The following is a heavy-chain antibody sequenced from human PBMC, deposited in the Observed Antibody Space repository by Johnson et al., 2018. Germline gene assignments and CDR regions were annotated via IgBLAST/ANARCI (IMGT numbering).Heavy chain of an antibody. J-gene: IGHJ6*03. Sequence: VQLLESGAEVKKPGASVKVSCKASGYTFTSYYMHWVRQAPGQGLEWMGIINPSGGSTSYAQKFQGRVTMTRDTPTSTVYMELSSLRSEDTAVYYCARGYSYGYYYYYYMDVWGKGTTVTVSS. CDR3: ARGYSYGYYYYYYMDV. CDR1: GYTFTSYY. CDR2: INPSGGST. V-gene: IGHV1-46*01. D-gene: IGHD5-18*01.